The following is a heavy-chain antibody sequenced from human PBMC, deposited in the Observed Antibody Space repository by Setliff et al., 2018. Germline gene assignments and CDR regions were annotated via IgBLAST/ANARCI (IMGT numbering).Heavy chain of an antibody. CDR2: TDPNSGNT. CDR1: GYTFMSYD. CDR3: ARGRASGGYFEVWYSDL. J-gene: IGHJ2*01. Sequence: GASVKVSCKASGYTFMSYDINWVRQATGQGLEWVGWTDPNSGNTAYGRKFQDRVTITRNTSISTAYMELSSLRSEDTAVYYCARGRASGGYFEVWYSDLWGRGTLVTVSS. V-gene: IGHV1-8*03. D-gene: IGHD3-22*01.